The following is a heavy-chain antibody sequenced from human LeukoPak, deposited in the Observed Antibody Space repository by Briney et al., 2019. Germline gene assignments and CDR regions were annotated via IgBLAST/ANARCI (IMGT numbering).Heavy chain of an antibody. CDR2: IYGGGNI. CDR1: GFTVSSNY. D-gene: IGHD3-10*01. CDR3: AKTPIYSSGSGSYPDY. Sequence: GGSLRLSCAASGFTVSSNYMNWVRQAPGKGLEWVSVIYGGGNIYYADSVKGRFTISRDNSKNTLYLQMNSLRAEDTAVYYCAKTPIYSSGSGSYPDYWGQGTLVTVSS. J-gene: IGHJ4*02. V-gene: IGHV3-53*01.